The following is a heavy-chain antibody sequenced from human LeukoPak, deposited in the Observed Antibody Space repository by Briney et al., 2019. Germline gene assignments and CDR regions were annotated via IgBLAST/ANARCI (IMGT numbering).Heavy chain of an antibody. V-gene: IGHV3-7*05. J-gene: IGHJ3*02. CDR2: IKQDGTEK. CDR3: AREANYYDSSGYYPDVFDS. D-gene: IGHD3-22*01. Sequence: GGSLRLSCAASGFTFSSYAMSWVRQAPGKGLEWVANIKQDGTEKYYVDSVKGRFTISRDNSKNTLYLQMNSLRAEDTAVYYCAREANYYDSSGYYPDVFDSWGQGTMVTVSS. CDR1: GFTFSSYA.